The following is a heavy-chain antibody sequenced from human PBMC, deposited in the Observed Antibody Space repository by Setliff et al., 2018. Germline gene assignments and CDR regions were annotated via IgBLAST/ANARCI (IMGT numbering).Heavy chain of an antibody. Sequence: GVSLTISCKGSGYSFSNFWIGWVRQMPGKGLEWMGIIYPGDSHTRYSPSFQGQVTMSADKSINTAYLQWSNLKASDTAIYYCAGSLVGATYSVYFDYWGQGSLVTVSS. V-gene: IGHV5-51*01. CDR2: IYPGDSHT. CDR1: GYSFSNFW. J-gene: IGHJ4*02. CDR3: AGSLVGATYSVYFDY. D-gene: IGHD1-26*01.